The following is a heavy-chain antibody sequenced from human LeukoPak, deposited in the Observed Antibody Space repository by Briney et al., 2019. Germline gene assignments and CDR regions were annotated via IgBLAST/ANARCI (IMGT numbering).Heavy chain of an antibody. Sequence: GRSLRLSYAASGFTFSSYAMHWVRQAPGKGLEWVAVISYDGSNKYYADSVKGRFTISRDNSKNTLYLQMNSLRAEDTAVYYCARDRQDAFDIWGQGTMVTVSS. CDR2: ISYDGSNK. J-gene: IGHJ3*02. CDR1: GFTFSSYA. V-gene: IGHV3-30*04. CDR3: ARDRQDAFDI. D-gene: IGHD6-6*01.